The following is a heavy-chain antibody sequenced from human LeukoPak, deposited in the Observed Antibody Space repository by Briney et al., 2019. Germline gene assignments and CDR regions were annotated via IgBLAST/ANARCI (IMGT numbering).Heavy chain of an antibody. V-gene: IGHV3-23*01. CDR1: GFTFSSYG. Sequence: GGSLRLSCAASGFTFSSYGMSWVRQAPGKGLEWVSAISGSGGSTYYADSVKGRFTISRDNSKNTLYLHVNSLRPEDTAVYYCAKGSSYEAQYYYYYMDVWGKGTTVTISS. J-gene: IGHJ6*03. CDR2: ISGSGGST. CDR3: AKGSSYEAQYYYYYMDV. D-gene: IGHD5-12*01.